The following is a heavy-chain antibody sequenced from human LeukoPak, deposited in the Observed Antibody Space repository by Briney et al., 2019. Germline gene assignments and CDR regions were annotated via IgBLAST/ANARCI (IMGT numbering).Heavy chain of an antibody. CDR2: IRSKAYGGTT. CDR3: AKDSRYSEKIEAADY. J-gene: IGHJ4*02. Sequence: GGSLRLSCTASGFTFGDYAMSWVRQAPGKGLEWVGFIRSKAYGGTTEYAASVKGRFTISRDDSKSIAYLQMNSLTAEDTAVYYCAKDSRYSEKIEAADYWGQGTLVTVSS. D-gene: IGHD1-20*01. V-gene: IGHV3-49*04. CDR1: GFTFGDYA.